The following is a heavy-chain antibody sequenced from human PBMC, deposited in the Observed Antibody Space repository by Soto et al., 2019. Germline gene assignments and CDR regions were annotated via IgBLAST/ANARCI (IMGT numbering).Heavy chain of an antibody. Sequence: PGESLKISCKVSGRTFNNQWIALVRQMPGKGLEWMGIIDPGDSDARYSPSFAGQVTISVDKSITTPYLHWSSLEASDSAVYYCARQGDMAATPADAFDIWGQGTLVTVSS. CDR2: IDPGDSDA. CDR3: ARQGDMAATPADAFDI. J-gene: IGHJ3*02. V-gene: IGHV5-51*01. CDR1: GRTFNNQW. D-gene: IGHD6-19*01.